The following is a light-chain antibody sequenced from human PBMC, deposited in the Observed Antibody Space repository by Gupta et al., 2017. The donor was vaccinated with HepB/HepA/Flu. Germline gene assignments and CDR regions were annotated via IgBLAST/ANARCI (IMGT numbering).Light chain of an antibody. V-gene: IGKV2-28*01. CDR1: QSLLHSNGYNY. CDR3: MQALQTPRT. CDR2: LGS. Sequence: DIAMTQSPLSLLVTPGEQASISCRSSQSLLHSNGYNYLDWYLQKPGQSPQLLIYLGSNRASGVPDRFSGSGSGTDFTLKISRVEAEDVGVYYCMQALQTPRTFGPGTKVDIK. J-gene: IGKJ3*01.